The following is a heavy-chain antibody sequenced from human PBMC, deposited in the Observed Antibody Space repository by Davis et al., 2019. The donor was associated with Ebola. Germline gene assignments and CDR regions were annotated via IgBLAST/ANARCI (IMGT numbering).Heavy chain of an antibody. CDR3: ARAGFGGVYFDY. V-gene: IGHV3-33*01. CDR1: GFTFNSYG. CDR2: IWYDGSNK. J-gene: IGHJ4*02. Sequence: GESLKISCAASGFTFNSYGMHWVRQAPGKGLEWVAVIWYDGSNKYYSDSVKGRFTISGDNSKNTLYLQMNSLRAEDTAVYYCARAGFGGVYFDYWGQGTLVTVSS. D-gene: IGHD3-16*01.